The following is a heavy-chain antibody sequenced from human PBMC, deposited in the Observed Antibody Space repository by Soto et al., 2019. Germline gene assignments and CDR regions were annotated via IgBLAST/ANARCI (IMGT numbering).Heavy chain of an antibody. D-gene: IGHD2-8*02. V-gene: IGHV3-48*01. CDR3: VRDWSYAFDS. Sequence: GGSLRLSCVASGFTFNDYSMNWVRQAPGKGLEWTSYITSLSSGATWHADSVKGRFAISRDNAKNSLYLQMDSLRVDDTAVYYCVRDWSYAFDSWGQGTLVTVSS. J-gene: IGHJ4*02. CDR2: ITSLSSGAT. CDR1: GFTFNDYS.